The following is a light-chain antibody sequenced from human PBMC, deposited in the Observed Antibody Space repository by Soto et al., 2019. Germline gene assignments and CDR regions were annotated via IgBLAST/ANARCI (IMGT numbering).Light chain of an antibody. Sequence: EIVLTQSPGTLSLSPGERATLSCRASQSVSSSYLAWYQQKPGQAPRLLIYGASSRATGIPGRFSGSGSGTDFTLTISRLEPEDFAVFYCQQWHSSPYTFGQGTKLEMK. CDR1: QSVSSSY. V-gene: IGKV3-20*01. CDR3: QQWHSSPYT. CDR2: GAS. J-gene: IGKJ2*01.